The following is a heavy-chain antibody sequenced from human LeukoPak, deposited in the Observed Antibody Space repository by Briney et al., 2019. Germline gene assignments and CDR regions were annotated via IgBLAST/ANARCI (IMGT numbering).Heavy chain of an antibody. D-gene: IGHD6-13*01. J-gene: IGHJ3*02. CDR3: ANLIAEAGLDAFDI. V-gene: IGHV1-69*06. CDR2: IIPIFGTA. CDR1: GGTFSSYA. Sequence: SVKLSCKASGGTFSSYAISWERQAPGQGLEWMGRIIPIFGTANHAQKFQGRVTITADKSTSTEYMELSSLRSEDTAVYYCANLIAEAGLDAFDIWGQGTMVTVYS.